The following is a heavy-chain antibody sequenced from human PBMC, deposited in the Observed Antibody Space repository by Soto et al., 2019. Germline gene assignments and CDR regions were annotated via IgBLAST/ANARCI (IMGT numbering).Heavy chain of an antibody. V-gene: IGHV1-18*01. CDR3: ARGRYGDY. CDR1: GYTFTSYG. CDR2: ISAHNGNT. J-gene: IGHJ4*02. Sequence: QVHLVQSGAEVEKPGASVKVSCKGSGYTFTSYGITWVRQAPGQGLEWMGWISAHNGNTDYAQRLQGRVTVTRDTSTSTAYMELRSLRSDDTAVYYCARGRYGDYWGQGALVTVSS. D-gene: IGHD1-1*01.